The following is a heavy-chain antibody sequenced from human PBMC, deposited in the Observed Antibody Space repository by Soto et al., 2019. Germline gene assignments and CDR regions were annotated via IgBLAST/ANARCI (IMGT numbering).Heavy chain of an antibody. CDR3: ARVGIVVVPAAMSSDYYYYGMDV. CDR2: IYYSGST. D-gene: IGHD2-2*01. J-gene: IGHJ6*02. CDR1: GGSISSGGYY. Sequence: SETLSLTCAVSGGSISSGGYYWSWIRQHPGKGLEWIGYIYYSGSTYYNPSLKSRVTISVDTSKNQFSLKLSSVTAADTAVYYCARVGIVVVPAAMSSDYYYYGMDVWGQGTTVTVSS. V-gene: IGHV4-31*11.